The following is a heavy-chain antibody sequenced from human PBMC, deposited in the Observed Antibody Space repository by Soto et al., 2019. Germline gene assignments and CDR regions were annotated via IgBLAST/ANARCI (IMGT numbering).Heavy chain of an antibody. D-gene: IGHD4-17*01. CDR3: ARREGTYGDYDEGWFDP. CDR2: IYYSGST. J-gene: IGHJ5*02. Sequence: QVQLQESGPGLVKPSQTLSLTCTVSGGSISSGGYYWSWIRQHPGKGLEWIGYIYYSGSTYYNPSLKSRVTISVDTSKNQFSLKLSSVTAADTAVYYCARREGTYGDYDEGWFDPWGQGTLVTVPS. V-gene: IGHV4-31*03. CDR1: GGSISSGGYY.